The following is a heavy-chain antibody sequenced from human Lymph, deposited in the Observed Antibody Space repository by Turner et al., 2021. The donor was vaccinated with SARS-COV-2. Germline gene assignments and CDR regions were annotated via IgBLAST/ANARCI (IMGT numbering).Heavy chain of an antibody. CDR1: GFTFSSYS. CDR3: ARDLAPYYFYGMDV. J-gene: IGHJ6*02. D-gene: IGHD3-3*02. V-gene: IGHV3-21*01. CDR2: ITSSSSSYI. Sequence: EVQLVESGGGLVKPGGSLRLSCAASGFTFSSYSMNWVRQAPGKGLEWVSSITSSSSSYIYYADSVKGRFTISRDNAKNSLYLQMNSLRAEDTAVYYCARDLAPYYFYGMDVWGQGTTVTVSS.